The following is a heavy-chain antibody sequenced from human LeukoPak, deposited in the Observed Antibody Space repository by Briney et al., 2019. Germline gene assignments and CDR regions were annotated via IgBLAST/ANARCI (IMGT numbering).Heavy chain of an antibody. J-gene: IGHJ5*02. D-gene: IGHD1-7*01. CDR2: IGDSGDAT. V-gene: IGHV3-23*01. CDR1: GFTFSSYA. Sequence: PGGSLRLSCAASGFTFSSYAMGWVRQAPGKGLEWVSAIGDSGDATYYADSVKGRFTISRDNSKNTLYLQMSSLRAEDTALYYCATSFNWNYDHWGQGTLVTVSS. CDR3: ATSFNWNYDH.